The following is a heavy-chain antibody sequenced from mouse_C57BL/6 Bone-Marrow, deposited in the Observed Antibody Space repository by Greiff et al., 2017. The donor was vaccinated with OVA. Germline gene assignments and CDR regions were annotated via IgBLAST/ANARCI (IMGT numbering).Heavy chain of an antibody. J-gene: IGHJ4*01. CDR2: ISYDGSN. D-gene: IGHD2-2*01. Sequence: EVKLMESGPGLVKPSQSLSLTCSVTGYSITSGYYWNWIRQFPGNKLEWMGYISYDGSNNYNPSLKNRISITRDTSKNQFFLKLNSVTTEDTATYYCARGGGLRRGFYYAMDYWGQGTSVTVSS. CDR1: GYSITSGYY. CDR3: ARGGGLRRGFYYAMDY. V-gene: IGHV3-6*01.